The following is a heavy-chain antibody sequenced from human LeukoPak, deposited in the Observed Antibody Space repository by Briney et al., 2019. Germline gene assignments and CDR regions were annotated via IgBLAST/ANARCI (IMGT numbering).Heavy chain of an antibody. J-gene: IGHJ4*02. Sequence: PSETLSLTCTVSGGSISTTSYYWGWIRQPPGKGLEWIGSIFYTGATYYSPSLKSRVTIYVDTSRNQFSLRLPSVIAADTAVYYCARRPYSGNDYFDSWGQGTLVTVSS. CDR3: ARRPYSGNDYFDS. V-gene: IGHV4-39*01. CDR1: GGSISTTSYY. CDR2: IFYTGAT. D-gene: IGHD5-12*01.